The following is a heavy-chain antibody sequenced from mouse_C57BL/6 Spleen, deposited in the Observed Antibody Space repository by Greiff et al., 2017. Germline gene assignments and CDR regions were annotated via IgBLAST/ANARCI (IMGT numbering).Heavy chain of an antibody. J-gene: IGHJ2*01. CDR1: GYTFTSYW. V-gene: IGHV1-64*01. CDR2: IHPNSGST. Sequence: QVQLQQPGAELVKPGASVKLSCKASGYTFTSYWMHWVKQRPGQGLEWIGMIHPNSGSTNYNEKFKSKATLTVDTSSSTAYMQLSSLTSEDAAVYYCARDWEGFFDYWGQGTTLTVSS. D-gene: IGHD4-1*01. CDR3: ARDWEGFFDY.